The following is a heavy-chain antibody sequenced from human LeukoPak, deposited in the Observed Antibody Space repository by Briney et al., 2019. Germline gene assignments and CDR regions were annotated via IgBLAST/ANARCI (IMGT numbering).Heavy chain of an antibody. CDR1: GFTFSSYE. J-gene: IGHJ4*02. CDR2: IWFDGSNE. CDR3: ARDGAWYSGTQYFFDY. V-gene: IGHV3-33*08. D-gene: IGHD1-26*01. Sequence: GGSLRLSCAASGFTFSSYEMNWVREAPGKGLEWVAVIWFDGSNEYYADSVKGRFTISRDNSKNTLYLQINSLRAEDTAVYYCARDGAWYSGTQYFFDYWGQGTLVTVSS.